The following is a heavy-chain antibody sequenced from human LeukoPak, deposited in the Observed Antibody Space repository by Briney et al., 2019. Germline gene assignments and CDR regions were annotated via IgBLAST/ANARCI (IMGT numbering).Heavy chain of an antibody. CDR2: ISSSGSTI. D-gene: IGHD3-3*01. CDR3: AKGPYYDFWSGPGYYFDY. CDR1: GFTFSSYE. V-gene: IGHV3-48*03. J-gene: IGHJ4*02. Sequence: PGGSLRLSCAASGFTFSSYEMNWVRQAPGKGLEWVSYISSSGSTIYYADSVKGRFTISRDNSKNTLYLQMNSLRAEDTAVYYCAKGPYYDFWSGPGYYFDYWGQGTLVTVSS.